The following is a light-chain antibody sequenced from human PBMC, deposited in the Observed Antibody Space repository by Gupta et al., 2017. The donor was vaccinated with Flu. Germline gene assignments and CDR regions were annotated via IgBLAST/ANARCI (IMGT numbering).Light chain of an antibody. CDR3: QQRRNWPT. Sequence: YPATLSLSPGERATLSCRASQNVDVYVAWFQQKPGQAPRLLSYDASNRATGIPARFSGSGSGTDFTLTISSLEPEDFAVYYCQQRRNWPTFGQGTKLETK. CDR1: QNVDVY. CDR2: DAS. V-gene: IGKV3-11*01. J-gene: IGKJ2*01.